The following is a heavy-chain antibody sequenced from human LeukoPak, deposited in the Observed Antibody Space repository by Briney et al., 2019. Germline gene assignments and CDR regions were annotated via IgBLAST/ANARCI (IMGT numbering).Heavy chain of an antibody. CDR1: GFTFSNYS. V-gene: IGHV3-48*02. J-gene: IGHJ4*02. D-gene: IGHD4-23*01. CDR2: ISSSSSTT. Sequence: GGSLRLSCAASGFTFSNYSMNWVRQAPGKGLEWVSYISSSSSTTYYADSAKGRFTISRDNAKNSLYLQMNSLRDEDTAVYYCARDTHSRYGGNENDYWGQGTLVTVSS. CDR3: ARDTHSRYGGNENDY.